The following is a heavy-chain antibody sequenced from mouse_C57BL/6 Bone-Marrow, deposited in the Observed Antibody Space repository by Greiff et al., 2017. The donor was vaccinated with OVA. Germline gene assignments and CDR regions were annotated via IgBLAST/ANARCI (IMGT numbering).Heavy chain of an antibody. CDR1: GYTFTDYY. CDR2: INPNNGGT. V-gene: IGHV1-26*01. J-gene: IGHJ4*01. D-gene: IGHD2-5*01. CDR3: ASPYSKPSMDY. Sequence: EVQLQQSGPELVKPGASVKISCKASGYTFTDYYMNWVKQSHGKSLEWIGDINPNNGGTSYNQKFKGKATLTVDKSSSTAYMELRSLTSEDSAVYYCASPYSKPSMDYWGQGTSVTVSS.